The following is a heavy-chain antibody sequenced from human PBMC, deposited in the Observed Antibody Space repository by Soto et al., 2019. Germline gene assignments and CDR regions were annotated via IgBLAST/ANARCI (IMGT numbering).Heavy chain of an antibody. V-gene: IGHV3-23*01. CDR2: ISGSGDTT. CDR1: GFTFSNFI. J-gene: IGHJ4*02. CDR3: AKDGYGKADY. D-gene: IGHD1-1*01. Sequence: EVQLLESGGDLVQPGGSLRLSCAASGFTFSNFIMAWVRQAPGKGLECVSTISGSGDTTYYAVSVKGRFAISRDNSKDTVYLEMNRLIADDTAVYYCAKDGYGKADYWGQGTMVTVSS.